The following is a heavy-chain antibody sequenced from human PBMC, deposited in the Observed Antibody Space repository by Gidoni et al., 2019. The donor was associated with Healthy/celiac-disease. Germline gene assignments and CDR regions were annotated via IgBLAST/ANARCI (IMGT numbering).Heavy chain of an antibody. CDR3: AKGVVAVAGYYYYGMDV. Sequence: VQLGESGGGVVQPGRSLRLSCAASGCTFSSYGRHWVRQAPGKGLEWVAVISYDGSNKYYADSVKGRFTISRDNSKNTLYLQMNSLRAEDTAVYYCAKGVVAVAGYYYYGMDVWGQGTTVTVSS. CDR1: GCTFSSYG. V-gene: IGHV3-30*18. J-gene: IGHJ6*02. CDR2: ISYDGSNK. D-gene: IGHD6-19*01.